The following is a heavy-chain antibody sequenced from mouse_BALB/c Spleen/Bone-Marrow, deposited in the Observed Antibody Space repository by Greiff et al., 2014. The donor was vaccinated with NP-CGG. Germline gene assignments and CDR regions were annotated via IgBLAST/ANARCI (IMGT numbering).Heavy chain of an antibody. CDR3: ARGGAMDY. CDR2: IFPGTVTT. Sequence: VQLQQSGAELVKPGASVKLSCKTSGYTFTSYWIQWIKQRPGQGLEWIGEIFPGTVTTHYNENFKGKATLTIDASSTTAYMQFGSLTSEDSAVYFCARGGAMDYWGQGTSVTVSS. V-gene: IGHV1S132*01. J-gene: IGHJ4*01. CDR1: GYTFTSYW.